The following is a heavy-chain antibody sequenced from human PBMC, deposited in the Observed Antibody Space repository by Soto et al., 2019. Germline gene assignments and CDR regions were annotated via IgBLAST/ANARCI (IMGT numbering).Heavy chain of an antibody. CDR1: GGTFSSYA. Sequence: GASVKVSCKASGGTFSSYAISWVRQAPGQGLEWMGGIIPIFGTANYAQKFQGRVTITADKSTSTAYMELSSLRSEDTAVYYCARDSAAAGTSGYYYGMDVWGQGTTVTVSS. CDR3: ARDSAAAGTSGYYYGMDV. V-gene: IGHV1-69*06. D-gene: IGHD6-13*01. CDR2: IIPIFGTA. J-gene: IGHJ6*02.